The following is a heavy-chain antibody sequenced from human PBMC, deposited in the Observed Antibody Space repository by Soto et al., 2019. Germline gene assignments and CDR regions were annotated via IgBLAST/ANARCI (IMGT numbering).Heavy chain of an antibody. CDR1: GYTFSVYY. D-gene: IGHD2-2*02. CDR2: INPNSRGT. Sequence: ASVKVSCKASGYTFSVYYIHWLRQAPGQGLEWMGWINPNSRGTNYAQKFQGRVTVTRDTPTSTAYMELSRLTSDDTAVYYCARYITEGYCTITGCYTRPLYGMDVWGQGTTVTVSS. J-gene: IGHJ6*02. V-gene: IGHV1-2*02. CDR3: ARYITEGYCTITGCYTRPLYGMDV.